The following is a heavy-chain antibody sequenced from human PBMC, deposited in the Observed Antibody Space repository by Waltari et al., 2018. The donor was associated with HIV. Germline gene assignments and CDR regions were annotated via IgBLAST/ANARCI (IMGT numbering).Heavy chain of an antibody. V-gene: IGHV4-38-2*02. CDR2: IYHSGST. CDR3: ARLDIVVVPAAIRGAYYFDY. J-gene: IGHJ4*02. D-gene: IGHD2-2*02. Sequence: QVQLQESGPGLVKPSETLSLTCTVSGYSISSGSYWGWTRQPPGKGLEWIGSIYHSGSTYYNPSLKSRVTISVDTSKNQFSLKLSSVTAADTAVYYCARLDIVVVPAAIRGAYYFDYWGQGTLVTVSS. CDR1: GYSISSGSY.